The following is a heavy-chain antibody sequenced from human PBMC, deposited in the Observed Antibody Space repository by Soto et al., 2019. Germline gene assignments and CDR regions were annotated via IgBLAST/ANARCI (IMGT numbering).Heavy chain of an antibody. D-gene: IGHD5-12*01. V-gene: IGHV1-69*12. CDR3: ARDHQGDGYNYHDY. CDR1: GGTFSSYA. Sequence: QVQLVQSGAEVKKPGSSVKVSCKASGGTFSSYAISWVRQAPGQGLEWLGGIIPIFGTANYAQKFQGRVPITADESTSTDYMELRSLRSEDTAVYYCARDHQGDGYNYHDYWGQGTLVTVSS. CDR2: IIPIFGTA. J-gene: IGHJ4*02.